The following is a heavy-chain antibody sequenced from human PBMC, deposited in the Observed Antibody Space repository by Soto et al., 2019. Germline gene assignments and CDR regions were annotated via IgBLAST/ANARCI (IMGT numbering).Heavy chain of an antibody. CDR3: AREVYGSGLNY. CDR2: ISSSSSYT. J-gene: IGHJ4*02. V-gene: IGHV3-11*06. D-gene: IGHD3-10*01. CDR1: GFTFSDYY. Sequence: QAQLVESGGGLVKPGGSLRLSCAASGFTFSDYYMSWIRQAPGKGLEWVSYISSSSSYTNYADSVKGRFTISRDNAKNLLYLQMNSLRAEDTAVYYCAREVYGSGLNYWGQGTLVTVSS.